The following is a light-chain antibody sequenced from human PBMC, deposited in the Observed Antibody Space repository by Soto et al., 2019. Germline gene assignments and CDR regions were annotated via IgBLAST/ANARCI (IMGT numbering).Light chain of an antibody. Sequence: SYELTQSPSVSVAPGQTARITCGGNNIGSKSVHWYQQKPGQAPVAVVYEDSDRPSGIPERFSGSNSGNNATLTISRVEAGDEADFYCQVWDSRSEHWVFGGGTKLTVL. J-gene: IGLJ3*02. V-gene: IGLV3-21*02. CDR1: NIGSKS. CDR2: EDS. CDR3: QVWDSRSEHWV.